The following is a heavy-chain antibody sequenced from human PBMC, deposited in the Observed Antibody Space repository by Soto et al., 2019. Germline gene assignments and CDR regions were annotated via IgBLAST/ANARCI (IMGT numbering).Heavy chain of an antibody. CDR2: IYYSGST. D-gene: IGHD3-9*01. J-gene: IGHJ5*02. Sequence: PSETLSLTCTVSGGSISSGGYYWSWIRQHPGKGLEWIGYIYYSGSTYYNPSLKSRVTISVDTSKNQFSLKLSSVTAADTAVYYCARAKFDILTGYYISPWFDPWGQGTLVTVS. CDR3: ARAKFDILTGYYISPWFDP. CDR1: GGSISSGGYY. V-gene: IGHV4-31*03.